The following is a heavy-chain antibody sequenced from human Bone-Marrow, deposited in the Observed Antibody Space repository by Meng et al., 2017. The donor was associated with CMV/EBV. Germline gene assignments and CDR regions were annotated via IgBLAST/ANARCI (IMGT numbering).Heavy chain of an antibody. D-gene: IGHD3-10*01. CDR2: VHTSGNT. Sequence: SETLSLTCTVSGASINSHYWTWIRQSPGKGLEWIGYVHTSGNTNYNPSLESRVSMSVDTSRKQFSLNLNSVTAADTAVYYCARDNTQWFGELQYYYGMDVWGQGTTVTGSS. V-gene: IGHV4-59*11. J-gene: IGHJ6*01. CDR3: ARDNTQWFGELQYYYGMDV. CDR1: GASINSHY.